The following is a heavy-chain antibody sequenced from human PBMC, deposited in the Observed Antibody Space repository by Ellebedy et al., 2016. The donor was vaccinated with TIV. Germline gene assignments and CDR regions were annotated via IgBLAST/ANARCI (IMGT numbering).Heavy chain of an antibody. CDR1: GFTVSNAW. CDR2: IKSKTDGGTT. J-gene: IGHJ5*02. V-gene: IGHV3-15*07. Sequence: ESLKISXGASGFTVSNAWMNWVRQAPGKGLEWVGRIKSKTDGGTTDYAAPVKGRFTISRDDSKNTLYLQMNSLKTEDTAVYYCSVWFDPWGQGTLVTVSS. CDR3: SVWFDP.